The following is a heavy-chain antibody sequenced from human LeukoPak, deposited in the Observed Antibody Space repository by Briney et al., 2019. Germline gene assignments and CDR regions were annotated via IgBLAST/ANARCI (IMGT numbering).Heavy chain of an antibody. J-gene: IGHJ5*02. Sequence: ASVKVSCKASGYTFAIYGISWVRQAPRQGLEWMAWISPYDGDTNYAQNFEGRVTMTTETSTSTAYMELRSLRSDDTAIYYCARDYCTRGGDCYKEDLFDPWGQGTLVTVSS. CDR1: GYTFAIYG. D-gene: IGHD2-21*02. CDR2: ISPYDGDT. CDR3: ARDYCTRGGDCYKEDLFDP. V-gene: IGHV1-18*01.